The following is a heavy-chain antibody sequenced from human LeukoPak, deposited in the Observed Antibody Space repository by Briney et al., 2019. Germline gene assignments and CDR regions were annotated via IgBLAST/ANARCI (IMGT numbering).Heavy chain of an antibody. CDR1: GFTVSSNY. Sequence: GGSLRLSCAASGFTVSSNYMSWVRQAPGKGLEWVSSISSRSGYIYYADSVKGRFTISRDSAKNSLYLQMNSLRAEDTAVYYCARDFGRYYFDYWGQGTLVTVSS. CDR3: ARDFGRYYFDY. CDR2: ISSRSGYI. J-gene: IGHJ4*02. V-gene: IGHV3-21*01. D-gene: IGHD3-10*01.